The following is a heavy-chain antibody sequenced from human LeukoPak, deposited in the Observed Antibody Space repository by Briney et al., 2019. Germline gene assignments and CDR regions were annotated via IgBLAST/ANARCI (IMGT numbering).Heavy chain of an antibody. CDR3: AKGLRIPSN. CDR1: GFTFSEYG. J-gene: IGHJ4*02. CDR2: ITGGGLHT. Sequence: GGSLRLSCAASGFTFSEYGMTWVRQTPGNGLEWVSSITGGGLHTYYVDSVKGRFVISRDNSKTTLYLQMNSLRTEDTAVYYCAKGLRIPSNWGKGIMVTVSS. D-gene: IGHD2-21*01. V-gene: IGHV3-23*01.